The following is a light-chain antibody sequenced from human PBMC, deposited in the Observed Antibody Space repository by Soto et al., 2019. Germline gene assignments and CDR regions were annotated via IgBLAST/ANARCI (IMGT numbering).Light chain of an antibody. J-gene: IGKJ2*01. Sequence: AIQMTQSPSSLSASVGDRVNITCRASQVIRNDLGWYQQKPGQAPKFLIYGASSLQSGVPSRFSGSGSGTDFTLTINSLQPEDFATYYCLQDYNYPYTFGQGTKLEIK. CDR1: QVIRND. V-gene: IGKV1-6*01. CDR2: GAS. CDR3: LQDYNYPYT.